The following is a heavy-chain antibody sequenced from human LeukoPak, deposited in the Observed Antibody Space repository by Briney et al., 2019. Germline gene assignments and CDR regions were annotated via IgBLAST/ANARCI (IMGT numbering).Heavy chain of an antibody. D-gene: IGHD3-22*01. J-gene: IGHJ4*02. CDR1: GGSTSSYY. V-gene: IGHV4-59*12. Sequence: SETLSLTCTVSGGSTSSYYWNWIRQPPGKGLEWIGYIYYSGSTNYNPSLKSRVTISVDTSKNQFSLKLSSVTAAGTAVYYCAREGFTMIDYWGQGTLVTVSS. CDR3: AREGFTMIDY. CDR2: IYYSGST.